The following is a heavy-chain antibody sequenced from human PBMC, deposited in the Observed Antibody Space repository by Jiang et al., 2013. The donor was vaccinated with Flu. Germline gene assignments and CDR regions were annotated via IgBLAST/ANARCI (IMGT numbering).Heavy chain of an antibody. V-gene: IGHV4-59*08. D-gene: IGHD6-6*01. J-gene: IGHJ4*02. CDR1: GGSISSYY. CDR3: ARQTLRPHYFDS. CDR2: VYYSGTT. Sequence: GSGLVKPPETLSLTCTISGGSISSYYWSWIRQPPGKGLEWIGNVYYSGTTNYNPSLKSRATISVDTSKNQFSLKLRSVTAADTAVFYCARQTLRPHYFDSWGRGTLVTVSS.